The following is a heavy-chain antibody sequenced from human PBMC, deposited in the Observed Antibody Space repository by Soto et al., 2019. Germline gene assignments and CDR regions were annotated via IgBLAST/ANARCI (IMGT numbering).Heavy chain of an antibody. CDR2: INPDSDNT. J-gene: IGHJ6*02. CDR1: GYTFTNYD. D-gene: IGHD2-2*01. CDR3: ARGRRYCTTTSCYPPALFPYGMDV. Sequence: ASVKVSCKTSGYTFTNYDINWVRQAAGQGLECMGWINPDSDNTGYAQKFQGRVTMTRDTSISTAYMELNSLRSEDTAVYYCARGRRYCTTTSCYPPALFPYGMDVWGQGTTVTVSS. V-gene: IGHV1-8*01.